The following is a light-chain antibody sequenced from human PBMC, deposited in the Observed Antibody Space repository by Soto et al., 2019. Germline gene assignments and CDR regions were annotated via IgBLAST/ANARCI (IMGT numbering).Light chain of an antibody. CDR1: QSISNY. CDR2: AAS. J-gene: IGKJ4*01. CDR3: QQSYGTPLT. Sequence: DMEMTQSPSSLSASVGDRVTITCRASQSISNYLNWYQHKPGKVPKLLIYAASSLQSGVPTSFSGSGSGTDFTLTINSLQPEDFATYSCQQSYGTPLTFGGGTKIEIK. V-gene: IGKV1-39*01.